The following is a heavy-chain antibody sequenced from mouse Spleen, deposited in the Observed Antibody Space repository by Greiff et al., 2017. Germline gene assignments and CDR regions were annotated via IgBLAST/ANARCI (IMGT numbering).Heavy chain of an antibody. Sequence: VQLQQPGAELVKPGASVKLSCKASGYTFTSYWMQWVKQRPGQGLEWIGEIDPSDSYTNYNQKFKGKATLTVDTSSSTAYMQLSSLTSEDSAVYYCARRNWDFDYWGQGTTLTVSS. CDR3: ARRNWDFDY. D-gene: IGHD4-1*01. CDR2: IDPSDSYT. V-gene: IGHV1-50*01. CDR1: GYTFTSYW. J-gene: IGHJ2*01.